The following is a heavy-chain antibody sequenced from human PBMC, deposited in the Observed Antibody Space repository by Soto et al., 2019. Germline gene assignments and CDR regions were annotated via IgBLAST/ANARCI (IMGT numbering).Heavy chain of an antibody. J-gene: IGHJ4*02. CDR3: ARQSRIATTLDS. D-gene: IGHD6-13*01. Sequence: PGGSLKISCHGSWYSFTNDLITLVRQVPGKGLEWMGRIDPSDSHTKYSPSFQGHVTLSADNSITTVYLQWSSLKASDTAMYYCARQSRIATTLDSWGQGTPVTVSS. CDR2: IDPSDSHT. CDR1: WYSFTNDL. V-gene: IGHV5-10-1*01.